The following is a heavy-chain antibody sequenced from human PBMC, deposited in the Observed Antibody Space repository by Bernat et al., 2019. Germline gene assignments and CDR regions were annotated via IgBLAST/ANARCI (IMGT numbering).Heavy chain of an antibody. D-gene: IGHD3-10*01. Sequence: QVQLVQSGAEVKKPGSSVKVSCKASGGTFSSYAISWVRQAPGQGLEWMGRIIPILGIANYAQKFQGRVTITADKSTSTAYMVLSSLRSEDTAVYYCAHAMVRGPPDYWGQGTLVTVSS. CDR3: AHAMVRGPPDY. J-gene: IGHJ4*02. CDR2: IIPILGIA. V-gene: IGHV1-69*04. CDR1: GGTFSSYA.